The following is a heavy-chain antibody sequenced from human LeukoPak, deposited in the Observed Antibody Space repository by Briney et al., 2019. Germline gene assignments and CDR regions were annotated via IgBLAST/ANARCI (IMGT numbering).Heavy chain of an antibody. Sequence: PSETLSLTCAVYGGSFSGYYWSWIRQPPGKGLEWIGEINHSGSTNYNPSLKSRVTISVDTSKNQFSLKLSSVTAADTAVYYCARSAQKVYYYMGVWGKGTTVTVSS. CDR2: INHSGST. CDR3: ARSAQKVYYYMGV. V-gene: IGHV4-34*01. J-gene: IGHJ6*03. CDR1: GGSFSGYY.